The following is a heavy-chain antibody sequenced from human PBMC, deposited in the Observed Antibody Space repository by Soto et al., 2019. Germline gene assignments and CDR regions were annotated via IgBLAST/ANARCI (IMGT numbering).Heavy chain of an antibody. CDR3: AKLVWYNWNQGDAFDS. J-gene: IGHJ3*02. CDR2: ISGSGGST. D-gene: IGHD1-20*01. CDR1: GFTFSSYA. V-gene: IGHV3-23*01. Sequence: PGGSLRLSCAASGFTFSSYAMSWVRQAPGKGLEWVSAISGSGGSTYYADSVKGRFTISRDNSKNTLYLQMNSLRAEDTAVYYCAKLVWYNWNQGDAFDSWGQGTRVTVAS.